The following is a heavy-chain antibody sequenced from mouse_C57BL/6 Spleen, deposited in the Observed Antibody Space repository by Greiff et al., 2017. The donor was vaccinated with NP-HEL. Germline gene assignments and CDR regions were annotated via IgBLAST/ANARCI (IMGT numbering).Heavy chain of an antibody. CDR3: ARQPYYGSSNDD. J-gene: IGHJ2*01. CDR1: GYTFTSYW. V-gene: IGHV1-52*01. Sequence: QVQLLQPGAELVRPGSSVKLSCKASGYTFTSYWMHWVKQRPIQGLEWIGNIDPSDSETHYNQKFKDKATLTVDKSSSTAYMHLSRLTSADSAVYYCARQPYYGSSNDDWGQGTTLTVSS. CDR2: IDPSDSET. D-gene: IGHD1-1*01.